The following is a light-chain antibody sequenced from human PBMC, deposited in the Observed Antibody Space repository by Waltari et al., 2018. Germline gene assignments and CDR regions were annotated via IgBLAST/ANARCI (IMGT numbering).Light chain of an antibody. CDR3: QSYDRSLSGGV. Sequence: QSVLTQPPSMSGAPGQRVTIPCTGSSSNIEPGSDVPWYQQVLGKAPRLLIFGYNNRPSGVPDRFSGSKSGTSASLAITGLQTEDEAVYSCQSYDRSLSGGVFGGGTKLTV. V-gene: IGLV1-40*01. CDR2: GYN. J-gene: IGLJ3*02. CDR1: SSNIEPGSD.